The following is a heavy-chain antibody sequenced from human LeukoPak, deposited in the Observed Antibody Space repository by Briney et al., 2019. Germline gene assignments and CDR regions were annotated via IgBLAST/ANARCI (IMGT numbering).Heavy chain of an antibody. CDR2: ISSSSSYI. J-gene: IGHJ3*02. CDR3: ARAYDIPDACDI. D-gene: IGHD3-9*01. CDR1: GFTFSCYS. V-gene: IGHV3-21*01. Sequence: GGSLRLSCAASGFTFSCYSMNWVRQAPGKGLEWVSSISSSSSYIYYADSVKGRFTISRDNAKNSLYLQMNSLRAEDTAVYYCARAYDIPDACDIWGQGTMVTVSS.